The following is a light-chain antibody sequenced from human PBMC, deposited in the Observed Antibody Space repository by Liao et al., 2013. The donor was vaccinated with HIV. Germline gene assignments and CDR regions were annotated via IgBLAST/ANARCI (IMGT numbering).Light chain of an antibody. V-gene: IGLV3-21*01. J-gene: IGLJ3*02. Sequence: SYELTQPPSVSVAPGETASITCGGDYIGNKGVYWYQQRPGQAPLMVIFYDSARPSGIPERFSGSNSGNTATLTISRVEAGDEADYYCQAWDSSTWVFGGGTKLTVL. CDR3: QAWDSSTWV. CDR2: YDS. CDR1: YIGNKG.